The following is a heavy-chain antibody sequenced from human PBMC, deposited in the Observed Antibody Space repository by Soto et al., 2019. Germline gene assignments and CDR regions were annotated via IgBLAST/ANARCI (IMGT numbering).Heavy chain of an antibody. CDR3: ARDRWAVNYYYYGMDV. V-gene: IGHV4-59*01. CDR1: GGSISSYY. CDR2: IYYSGST. Sequence: PSETLSLTCTVSGGSISSYYWSWIRQPPGKGLEWIGYIYYSGSTNYNPSLKSRVTISVDTSKNQFSLKLSSVTAADTAVYYCARDRWAVNYYYYGMDVWGQGTTVTVSS. J-gene: IGHJ6*02. D-gene: IGHD3-16*01.